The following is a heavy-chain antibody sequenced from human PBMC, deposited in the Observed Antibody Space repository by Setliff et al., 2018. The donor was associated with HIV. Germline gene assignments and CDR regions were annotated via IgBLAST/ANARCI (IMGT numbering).Heavy chain of an antibody. J-gene: IGHJ4*02. V-gene: IGHV4-38-2*02. CDR1: GYPISSGYY. CDR3: ARDRRDDYYLTAYFDS. CDR2: IYHSGTT. Sequence: SETLSLTCTVSGYPISSGYYWGWIRQPPGKGLEWIGSIYHSGTTYYNPSLKSRVTISVDTSKNQFSLKLTSVTATDTAVYYCARDRRDDYYLTAYFDSLGQGTLVTVS. D-gene: IGHD1-26*01.